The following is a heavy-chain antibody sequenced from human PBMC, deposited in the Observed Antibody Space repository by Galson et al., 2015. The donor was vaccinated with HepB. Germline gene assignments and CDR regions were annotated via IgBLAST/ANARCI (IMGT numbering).Heavy chain of an antibody. V-gene: IGHV5-51*01. D-gene: IGHD3-22*01. CDR2: IYPGDSDT. Sequence: QSGAEVKTAGESLKISCKGSGYTFSNYWIGWVRQMPGKGLEWMGIIYPGDSDTRYNPSFEGQVTISADQSIGAAYLQWSSLKDSDTAMYYCARRAHYYDSSGYYSNDAFDIWGQGTGVSVSS. CDR1: GYTFSNYW. CDR3: ARRAHYYDSSGYYSNDAFDI. J-gene: IGHJ3*02.